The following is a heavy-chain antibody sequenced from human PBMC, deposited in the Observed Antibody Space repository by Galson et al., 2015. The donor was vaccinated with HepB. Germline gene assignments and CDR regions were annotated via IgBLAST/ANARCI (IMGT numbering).Heavy chain of an antibody. Sequence: SVKVSCKVSGYTLTELPMHWVRQAPGKGLEWMGGFDPEDGETIYAQKFQGRVTMTEDTSTDTAYMELSSLRSEDTAVYYCATVEMITFGGVIVNGFDYWGQGTLVTVSS. CDR3: ATVEMITFGGVIVNGFDY. V-gene: IGHV1-24*01. J-gene: IGHJ4*02. CDR2: FDPEDGET. D-gene: IGHD3-16*02. CDR1: GYTLTELP.